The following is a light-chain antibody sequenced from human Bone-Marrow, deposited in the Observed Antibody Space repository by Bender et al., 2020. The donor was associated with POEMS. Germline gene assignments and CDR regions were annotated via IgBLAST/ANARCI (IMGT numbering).Light chain of an antibody. Sequence: QSALTQPASVSGSPGQSITISCTGTSSDIGTYDLVSWYQQPPDTAPKLIIYEVYYRPSGVPDRFYAFKSGNTASLTISGLQPEDAADYYCSSYAGSNNSVFGTGTKVTVL. CDR1: SSDIGTYDL. J-gene: IGLJ1*01. CDR2: EVY. CDR3: SSYAGSNNSV. V-gene: IGLV2-18*02.